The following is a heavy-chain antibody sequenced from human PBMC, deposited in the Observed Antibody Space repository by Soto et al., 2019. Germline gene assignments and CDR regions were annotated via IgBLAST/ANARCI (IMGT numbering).Heavy chain of an antibody. CDR1: GGSISSSRYY. Sequence: SETLSLTCNVSGGSISSSRYYWAWIRQPPGKGLEWIANIFYSGSTYYNPSLASRVTVSVDTSKNQFSLKLSSVTAADTAVYYCAKQPTTGYIASWFDPCRQGTLVTLSS. V-gene: IGHV4-39*01. CDR2: IFYSGST. J-gene: IGHJ5*02. CDR3: AKQPTTGYIASWFDP. D-gene: IGHD2-15*01.